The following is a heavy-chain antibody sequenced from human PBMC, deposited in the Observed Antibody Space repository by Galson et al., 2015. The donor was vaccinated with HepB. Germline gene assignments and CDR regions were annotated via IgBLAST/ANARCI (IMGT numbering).Heavy chain of an antibody. CDR2: ITPFNGNT. CDR3: ASTPGITGTGGGLFDP. CDR1: GYTFTSYD. D-gene: IGHD1-7*01. J-gene: IGHJ5*02. V-gene: IGHV1-45*02. Sequence: SVKVSCKASGYTFTSYDINWVRQATGQGLEWMGWITPFNGNTNYAQKFQDRVTITRDRSMSTAYMELSSLRSEDTAMYYCASTPGITGTGGGLFDPWGQGTLVTVSS.